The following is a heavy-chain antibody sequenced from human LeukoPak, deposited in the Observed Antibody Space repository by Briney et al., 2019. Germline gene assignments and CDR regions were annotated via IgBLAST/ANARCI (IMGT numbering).Heavy chain of an antibody. J-gene: IGHJ4*02. D-gene: IGHD1-7*01. Sequence: GSLRLSCAASGFTFSSYSMNWVRQAPGKGLEWIGEINHSGSTNYNPSLKSRVTISVDTSKNQFSLKLSSVTAADTAVYYCARGRRSGTTLIRSHALIDYWGQGTLVTVSS. CDR3: ARGRRSGTTLIRSHALIDY. V-gene: IGHV4-34*01. CDR1: GFTFSSYS. CDR2: INHSGST.